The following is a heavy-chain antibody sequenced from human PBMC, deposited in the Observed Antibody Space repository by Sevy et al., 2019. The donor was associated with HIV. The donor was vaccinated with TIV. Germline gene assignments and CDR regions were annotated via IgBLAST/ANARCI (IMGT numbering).Heavy chain of an antibody. Sequence: SETLSLTCTVSGGXITSLYWXXIRQPPXXXLEWFANIYXXXHINYNPSLKSRVTLSLDTSKNQFSLRLSSVTAADTAMXYCAGENAWGRGYSWGQGTLVTVSS. CDR3: AGENAWGRGYS. V-gene: IGHV4-59*08. D-gene: IGHD1-26*01. J-gene: IGHJ4*02. CDR1: GGXITSLY. CDR2: IYXXXHI.